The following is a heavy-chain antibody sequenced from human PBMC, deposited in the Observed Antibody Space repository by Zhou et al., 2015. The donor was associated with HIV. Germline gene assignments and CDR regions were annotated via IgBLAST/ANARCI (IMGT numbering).Heavy chain of an antibody. CDR2: IIPILGIA. V-gene: IGHV1-69*08. D-gene: IGHD6-19*01. J-gene: IGHJ5*02. Sequence: QVQLVQSGAEVKKPGSSVKVSCKASGGTFSSYTISWVRQAPGQGLEWMGRIIPILGIANYAQKFQGRVTITADKSTSTAYMELSSLRSEDTAVYYCARDLGDIAVALEGPKNWFDPSGPREPSVTVSS. CDR1: GGTFSSYT. CDR3: ARDLGDIAVALEGPKNWFDP.